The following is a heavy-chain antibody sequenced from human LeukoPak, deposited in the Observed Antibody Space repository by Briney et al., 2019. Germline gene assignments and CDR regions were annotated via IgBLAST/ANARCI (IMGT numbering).Heavy chain of an antibody. CDR2: ISSSSSYI. J-gene: IGHJ4*02. CDR3: AKVLGGYCGSSSCPIDY. Sequence: GGSLRLSCAASGFTFSSYSMNWVRQAPGKGLEWVSSISSSSSYIYYADSVKGRFTISRDNSKNTLYLQMNSLRGEDTAVYYCAKVLGGYCGSSSCPIDYWGQGTLVTVSS. CDR1: GFTFSSYS. V-gene: IGHV3-21*01. D-gene: IGHD2-2*01.